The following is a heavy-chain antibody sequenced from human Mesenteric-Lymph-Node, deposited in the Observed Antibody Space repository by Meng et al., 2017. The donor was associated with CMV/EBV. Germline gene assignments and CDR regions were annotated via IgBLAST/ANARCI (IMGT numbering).Heavy chain of an antibody. V-gene: IGHV3-15*01. CDR2: IKSKTDGGTT. Sequence: GESLKISCAASGFTFSNAWMGWVRQAPGKGLEWVGRIKSKTDGGTTDYAAPVKGRFTISRDDSKNTLYLQMNSLKPEDTAVYYCSMMSPDHYYYYGMDVWGQGTTVTVSS. CDR1: GFTFSNAW. J-gene: IGHJ6*02. CDR3: SMMSPDHYYYYGMDV. D-gene: IGHD3-16*01.